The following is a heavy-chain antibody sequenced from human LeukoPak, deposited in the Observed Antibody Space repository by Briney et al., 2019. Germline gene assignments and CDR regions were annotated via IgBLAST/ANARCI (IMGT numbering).Heavy chain of an antibody. CDR3: ARDLGYSGSYYAFFDY. D-gene: IGHD1-26*01. V-gene: IGHV3-48*01. J-gene: IGHJ4*02. CDR1: GFTFSSYS. CDR2: ISSSSSTI. Sequence: GRSLRLSCAASGFTFSSYSMNWVRQAPGKGLEWVSYISSSSSTIYYADSVKGRFTISRDNAKNSLYLQMNSLRAEDTAVYYCARDLGYSGSYYAFFDYWGQGTLVTVSS.